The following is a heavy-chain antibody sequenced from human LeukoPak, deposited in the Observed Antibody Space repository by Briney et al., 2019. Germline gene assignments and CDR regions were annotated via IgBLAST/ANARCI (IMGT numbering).Heavy chain of an antibody. CDR1: GGSISSSSYY. Sequence: SETLSLTCTVSGGSISSSSYYWGWIRQPPGKGLEWIGSIYYSGSTYYNPSLKSRVTISVDTSKNQFSLKLSSVTAADTAVYYCARDRESRITIFGVVTWYGMDVWGQGTTVTVSS. D-gene: IGHD3-3*01. CDR2: IYYSGST. V-gene: IGHV4-39*02. J-gene: IGHJ6*02. CDR3: ARDRESRITIFGVVTWYGMDV.